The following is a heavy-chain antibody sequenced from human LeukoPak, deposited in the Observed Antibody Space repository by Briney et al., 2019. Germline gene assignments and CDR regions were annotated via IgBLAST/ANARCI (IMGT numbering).Heavy chain of an antibody. CDR1: GFTFSSYA. V-gene: IGHV3-64*01. D-gene: IGHD3-16*01. Sequence: GGSLSLSCAASGFTFSSYAMHWVRQAPGKGLEYVSAISSNGGSTYYANSVKGRFTISRYNSKNTLYLQMGSLRAEDMAVYYCARGGDLISPRYYYYGMDVWGQGTTVTVSS. CDR3: ARGGDLISPRYYYYGMDV. J-gene: IGHJ6*02. CDR2: ISSNGGST.